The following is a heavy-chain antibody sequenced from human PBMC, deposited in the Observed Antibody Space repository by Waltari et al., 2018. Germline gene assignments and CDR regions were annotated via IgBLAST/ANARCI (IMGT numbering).Heavy chain of an antibody. CDR1: GFTFRSYS. V-gene: IGHV3-21*01. D-gene: IGHD1-26*01. CDR3: ARDRPRSGSYYYYYYGMDV. CDR2: ISSSSSYI. J-gene: IGHJ6*02. Sequence: EVQLVESGGGLVKPGGSLRLSCAASGFTFRSYSMNWVRQAPGKGLEWVSSISSSSSYIYYADSVKGRFTISRDNAKNSLYLQMNSLRAEDTAVYYCARDRPRSGSYYYYYYGMDVWGQGTTVTVSS.